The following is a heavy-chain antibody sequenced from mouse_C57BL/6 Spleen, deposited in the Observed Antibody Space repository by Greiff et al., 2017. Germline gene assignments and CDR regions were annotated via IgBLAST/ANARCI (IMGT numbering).Heavy chain of an antibody. CDR3: ARTNWDVPYYYAMDY. J-gene: IGHJ4*01. Sequence: VHLVESGPELVKPGASVKISCKASGYAFSSSWMNWVKQRPGKGLEWIGRIYPGDGDTNYNGKFKGKATLTADKSSSTAYMQLSSLTSEDSAVYFCARTNWDVPYYYAMDYWGQGTSVTVSA. V-gene: IGHV1-82*01. CDR1: GYAFSSSW. CDR2: IYPGDGDT. D-gene: IGHD4-1*01.